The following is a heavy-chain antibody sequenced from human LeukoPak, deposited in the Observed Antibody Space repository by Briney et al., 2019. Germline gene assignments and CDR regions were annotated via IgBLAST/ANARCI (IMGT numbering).Heavy chain of an antibody. Sequence: SETLSLTCTVSGGSISSYYGSWIRRPAGKGLEWIGRIYTSGSTNYNPSLKSRVTMSVDTSKNQFSLKLSSVTAADTAVYYCARDRPPTTYYYYMDVWGKGTTVTVSS. D-gene: IGHD1-1*01. V-gene: IGHV4-4*07. CDR1: GGSISSYY. CDR2: IYTSGST. CDR3: ARDRPPTTYYYYMDV. J-gene: IGHJ6*03.